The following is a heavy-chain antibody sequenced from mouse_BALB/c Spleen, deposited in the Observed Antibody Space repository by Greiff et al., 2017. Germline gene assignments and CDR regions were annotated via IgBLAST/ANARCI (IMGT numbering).Heavy chain of an antibody. D-gene: IGHD1-2*01. V-gene: IGHV2-2*02. CDR2: IWSGGST. CDR3: ARRLGYLRLGTLSMDY. J-gene: IGHJ4*01. CDR1: GFSLTSYG. Sequence: QVQLKESGPGLVQPSQSLSITCTVSGFSLTSYGVHWVRQSPGKGLEWLGVIWSGGSTDYNAAFISRLSISKDNSKSQVFFKMNRLQANDTAIYYCARRLGYLRLGTLSMDYWGQGTSVTVSS.